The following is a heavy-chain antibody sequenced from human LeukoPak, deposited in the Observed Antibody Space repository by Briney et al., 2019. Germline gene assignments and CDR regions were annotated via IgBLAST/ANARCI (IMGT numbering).Heavy chain of an antibody. CDR1: GFTFSSYW. D-gene: IGHD3-3*01. Sequence: GGSLRLSCAASGFTFSSYWMSWVRQAPGQGLEWVANIKQDESEKYYVDSVKGRFTISRDNAKNSLYLQMNSLRAEDTAVYYCAREERTYDFWSGYRNYYYCMDVWGKGTTVTVSS. CDR2: IKQDESEK. J-gene: IGHJ6*03. CDR3: AREERTYDFWSGYRNYYYCMDV. V-gene: IGHV3-7*01.